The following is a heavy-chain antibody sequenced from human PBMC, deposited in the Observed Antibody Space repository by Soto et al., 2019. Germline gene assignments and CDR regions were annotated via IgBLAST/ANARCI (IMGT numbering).Heavy chain of an antibody. CDR3: ARDWHYYDSSGYPRVYGMDV. V-gene: IGHV4-59*01. J-gene: IGHJ6*02. Sequence: SETLSLTCTVSGGSISPYYWSWIRQPPGKGLEWIGYIYYSGNTEYNPSHKSRVTISVDTSKNQFSLKLSSVTAADTAVYYCARDWHYYDSSGYPRVYGMDVWGQGTTVTVSS. CDR2: IYYSGNT. D-gene: IGHD3-22*01. CDR1: GGSISPYY.